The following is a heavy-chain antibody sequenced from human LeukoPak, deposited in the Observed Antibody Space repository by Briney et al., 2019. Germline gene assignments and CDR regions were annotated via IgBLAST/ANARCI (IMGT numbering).Heavy chain of an antibody. CDR1: GFTFSSYW. CDR2: INPDGSDK. Sequence: GGSLRLSCAASGFTFSSYWMSWVRQAPGKGLEWVANINPDGSDKYYVDSVKGRFTISRDNAKNSLSLQMNSLRDEDTAVYYCAREKIYGDYDYWGQGTLVTVSS. CDR3: AREKIYGDYDY. J-gene: IGHJ4*02. D-gene: IGHD4-17*01. V-gene: IGHV3-7*01.